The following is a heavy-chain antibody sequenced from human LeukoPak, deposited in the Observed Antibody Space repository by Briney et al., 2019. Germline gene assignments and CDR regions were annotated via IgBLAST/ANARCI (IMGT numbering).Heavy chain of an antibody. D-gene: IGHD3-10*01. CDR2: ISGSGGST. CDR1: GFTFSTYG. J-gene: IGHJ4*02. CDR3: AGRGSGSYFDY. V-gene: IGHV3-23*01. Sequence: GGSLRLSCAASGFTFSTYGLSWVRQAPGKGLEWVSGISGSGGSTYYADSVKGRFTISRDNSKNTLDLQMNSLRVEDTAVYYCAGRGSGSYFDYWGQGTLVTVSS.